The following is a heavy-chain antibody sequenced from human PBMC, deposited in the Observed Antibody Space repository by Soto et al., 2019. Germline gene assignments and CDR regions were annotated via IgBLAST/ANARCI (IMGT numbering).Heavy chain of an antibody. D-gene: IGHD6-13*01. J-gene: IGHJ3*02. CDR2: IIPIFGTA. V-gene: IGHV1-69*13. Sequence: ASVKVSCKASGGTFSSYAISWVRQAPGQGLEWMGGIIPIFGTANYAQKFQGRVTITADESTSTAYMELSSLRSEDTAVYYCARGGTAADPWEAFDICGQGTMVIVSS. CDR1: GGTFSSYA. CDR3: ARGGTAADPWEAFDI.